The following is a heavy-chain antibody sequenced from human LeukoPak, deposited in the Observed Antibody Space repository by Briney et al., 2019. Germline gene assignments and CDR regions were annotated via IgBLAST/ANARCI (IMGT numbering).Heavy chain of an antibody. V-gene: IGHV1-2*02. D-gene: IGHD1-26*01. J-gene: IGHJ4*02. CDR1: GYTFTGYY. Sequence: ASVKVSCKASGYTFTGYYMHWGRQAPGQGLEWMGWINPNSGGTNYAQKFQGRVTMTRDTSISTAYMELSRLRSDDTAVYYCARNVASSYLYDYYFDYWGQGTLVTVSS. CDR2: INPNSGGT. CDR3: ARNVASSYLYDYYFDY.